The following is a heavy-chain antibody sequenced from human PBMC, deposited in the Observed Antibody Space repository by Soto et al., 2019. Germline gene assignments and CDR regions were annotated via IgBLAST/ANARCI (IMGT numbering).Heavy chain of an antibody. D-gene: IGHD3-10*01. J-gene: IGHJ4*02. Sequence: PGGSLRLSCAISGFTLSSYAMSWVRQAPGKGLEWITSLSSSGAGAYYADSVKGRFTISRDNSRNTLFLQMNSLKAEDTAIYFCAKSLLDYHLETIPDHPFDHWGQGTLVTVSS. V-gene: IGHV3-23*01. CDR2: LSSSGAGA. CDR3: AKSLLDYHLETIPDHPFDH. CDR1: GFTLSSYA.